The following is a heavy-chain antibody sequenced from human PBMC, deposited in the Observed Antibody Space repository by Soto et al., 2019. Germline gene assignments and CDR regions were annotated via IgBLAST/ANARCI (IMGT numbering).Heavy chain of an antibody. V-gene: IGHV4-59*01. J-gene: IGHJ4*02. D-gene: IGHD1-26*01. CDR3: ARRYGSCFDY. Sequence: QVQLQESGPGLVKPSETLSLTCTVSGGSISSYYWSWIRQPPGKGLEWIGYIYYSGSTNYNPSLKRRVTISVDTSKIQFSLTLSSVTAADTAVYYCARRYGSCFDYWGQGTLVAVSS. CDR1: GGSISSYY. CDR2: IYYSGST.